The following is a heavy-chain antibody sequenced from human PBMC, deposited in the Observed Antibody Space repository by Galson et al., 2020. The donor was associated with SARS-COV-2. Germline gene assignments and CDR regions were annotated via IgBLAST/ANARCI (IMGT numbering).Heavy chain of an antibody. V-gene: IGHV3-73*01. J-gene: IGHJ4*02. CDR2: IRSRTNNYAT. CDR3: TTINY. Sequence: GGSLRLSCVASGFTFSGAVIHWVRQASGKGLEWVGRIRSRTNNYATGYAASVKGRFIISRDNSKKTAYLQMKCLKTEDTAVYYCTTINYWGQGTLVTVSS. CDR1: GFTFSGAV.